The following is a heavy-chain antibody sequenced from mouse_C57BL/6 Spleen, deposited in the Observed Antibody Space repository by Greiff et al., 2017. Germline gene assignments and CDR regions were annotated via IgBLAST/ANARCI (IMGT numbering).Heavy chain of an antibody. V-gene: IGHV1-82*01. D-gene: IGHD1-1*01. CDR2: IYPGDGDT. J-gene: IGHJ4*01. Sequence: QVQLQQSGPELVKPGASVKISCKASGYAFSSSWMNWVKQRPGKGLEWIGRIYPGDGDTNYNGKFKGKATLTADKSSSTAYMQLSSLTSEDSAVYFCARAVVEGMDCWGQGTSVTVSS. CDR1: GYAFSSSW. CDR3: ARAVVEGMDC.